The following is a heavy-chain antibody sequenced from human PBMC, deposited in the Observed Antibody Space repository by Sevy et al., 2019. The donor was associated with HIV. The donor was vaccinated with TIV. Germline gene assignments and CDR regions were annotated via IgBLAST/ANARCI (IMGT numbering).Heavy chain of an antibody. CDR1: GFTFSDYY. CDR2: ISGISTYT. CDR3: ARRSSGWDYFDY. V-gene: IGHV3-11*06. D-gene: IGHD6-19*01. J-gene: IGHJ4*02. Sequence: GGSLRLSCAASGFTFSDYYMSWIRQSPGKGLEGFSLISGISTYTNYADSMKGRFTISRDNAKNSLYLQMNSLRAEDTAVYYCARRSSGWDYFDYWGQGTLVTVSS.